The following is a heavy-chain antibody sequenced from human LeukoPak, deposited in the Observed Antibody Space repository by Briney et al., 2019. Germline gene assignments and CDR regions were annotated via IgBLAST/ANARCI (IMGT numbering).Heavy chain of an antibody. J-gene: IGHJ4*02. CDR2: INPNSGGT. D-gene: IGHD2-2*02. CDR1: GYTFTDYY. CDR3: ARDIPLTSRGNLDY. Sequence: ASVKVSCKASGYTFTDYYMHWVRQAPGQGLEWMGRINPNSGGTNYAQNFQGRVTITRDTSISTAYMELRRLRSDDTAVYYCARDIPLTSRGNLDYWGQGTLVTVSS. V-gene: IGHV1-2*06.